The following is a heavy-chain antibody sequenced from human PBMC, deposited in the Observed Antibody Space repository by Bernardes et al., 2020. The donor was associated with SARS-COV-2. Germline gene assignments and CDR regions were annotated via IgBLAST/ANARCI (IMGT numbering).Heavy chain of an antibody. D-gene: IGHD7-27*01. Sequence: SEPLSLTCTVSGGSVLSGTFYWHWIRQPPGKGLEWIGWISYAGSTNYNPSLKSRVTISVETSQHQFSLKLNFVTAADTAVYYCARDGDSWGQGKLVTVST. CDR1: GGSVLSGTFY. J-gene: IGHJ1*01. V-gene: IGHV4-61*01. CDR2: ISYAGST. CDR3: ARDGDS.